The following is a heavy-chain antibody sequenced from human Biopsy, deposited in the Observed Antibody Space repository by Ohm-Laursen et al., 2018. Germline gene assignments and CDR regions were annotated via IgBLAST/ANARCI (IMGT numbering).Heavy chain of an antibody. CDR1: GYSFTSYY. CDR2: INPSGSTT. V-gene: IGHV1-46*01. D-gene: IGHD6-19*01. Sequence: ASVKVSCKASGYSFTSYYMHWVRQAPGQGLEWMGMINPSGSTTSYPQIFQGRVTMTRDTSKSTVYMELSSLRSADTAVYLCARNTGWYGELYYFDYWGQGTLVTVSS. CDR3: ARNTGWYGELYYFDY. J-gene: IGHJ4*02.